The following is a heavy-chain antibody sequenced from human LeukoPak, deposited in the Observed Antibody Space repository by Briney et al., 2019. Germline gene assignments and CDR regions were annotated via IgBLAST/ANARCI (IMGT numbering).Heavy chain of an antibody. CDR1: GYSFTSYW. CDR2: IHPGDSET. V-gene: IGHV5-51*01. CDR3: ARRLGATQPYFDF. Sequence: GESLKISCKGSGYSFTSYWIGWVRQMPGKGLECMGIIHPGDSETRYSPSFQGQVTISADKSTSTAYLQWSGLKASDTAMYYCARRLGATQPYFDFWGQGALVTVSS. J-gene: IGHJ4*02. D-gene: IGHD1-26*01.